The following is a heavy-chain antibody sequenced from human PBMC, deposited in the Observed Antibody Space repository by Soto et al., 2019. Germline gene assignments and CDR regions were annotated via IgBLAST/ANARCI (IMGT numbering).Heavy chain of an antibody. V-gene: IGHV1-69*01. CDR3: ARDFNGYCSGGSCYRTRSLDY. D-gene: IGHD2-15*01. CDR2: IIPIFGTA. CDR1: GGTFSSYA. Sequence: QVQLVQSGAEVKKPGSSVKVSCKASGGTFSSYAISWVRQAPGQGLEWMGGIIPIFGTANYAQKFQGSVTITADESTSTAYMELSSLRSEDTAVYYCARDFNGYCSGGSCYRTRSLDYWGQGTLVTVSS. J-gene: IGHJ4*02.